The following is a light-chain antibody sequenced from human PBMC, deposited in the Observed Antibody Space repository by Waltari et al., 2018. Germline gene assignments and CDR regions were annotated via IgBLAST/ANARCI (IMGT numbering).Light chain of an antibody. CDR3: QAWDISTGGV. CDR1: KLGDKY. V-gene: IGLV3-1*01. J-gene: IGLJ1*01. Sequence: SYELTQPPSVSVSPGQPASITCSGDKLGDKYACWYQQEPGQSPVLVTYQDSKRPSGIPERFSGSNSGNTATLTIGGTQAMDEADYYCQAWDISTGGVFGTGTKVTVL. CDR2: QDS.